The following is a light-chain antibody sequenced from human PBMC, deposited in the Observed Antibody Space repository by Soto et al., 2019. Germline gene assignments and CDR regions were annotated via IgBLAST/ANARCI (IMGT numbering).Light chain of an antibody. CDR2: DAS. Sequence: DIQMTQSPFTLSASVGDRVTITCRASQSISSWLAWYQQKPGKAPKLLIYDASSLESGVPSRFSGSGSGTEFTLTISSLQPDVFATYYCQQYNSYSPYTFGQGTKLEIK. J-gene: IGKJ2*01. CDR3: QQYNSYSPYT. CDR1: QSISSW. V-gene: IGKV1-5*01.